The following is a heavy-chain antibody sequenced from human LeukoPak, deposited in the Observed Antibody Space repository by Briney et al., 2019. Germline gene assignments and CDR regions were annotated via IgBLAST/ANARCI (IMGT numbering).Heavy chain of an antibody. D-gene: IGHD1-26*01. CDR3: ARDSGSPYYFDY. V-gene: IGHV4-59*01. CDR2: IYYSGST. Sequence: PSETLSLTCAVYGGSFSGYYWSWIRQPPGKGLEWIGYIYYSGSTNYNPSLKSRVTISVDTSKNQFSLKLSSVTAADTAVYYCARDSGSPYYFDYWGQGTLVTVSS. J-gene: IGHJ4*02. CDR1: GGSFSGYY.